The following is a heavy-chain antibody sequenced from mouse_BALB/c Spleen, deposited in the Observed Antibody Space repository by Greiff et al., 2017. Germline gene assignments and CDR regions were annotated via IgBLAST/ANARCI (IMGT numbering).Heavy chain of an antibody. Sequence: EVKLVESGGGLVQPGGSRKLSCAASGFTFSSFGMHWVRQAPEKGLEWVAYISSGSSTIYYADTVKGRFTISRDNPKNTLFLQMTSLRSEDTAMYYCARGLSYRYDGAWFAYWGQGTLVTVSA. CDR2: ISSGSSTI. CDR3: ARGLSYRYDGAWFAY. J-gene: IGHJ3*01. V-gene: IGHV5-17*02. D-gene: IGHD2-14*01. CDR1: GFTFSSFG.